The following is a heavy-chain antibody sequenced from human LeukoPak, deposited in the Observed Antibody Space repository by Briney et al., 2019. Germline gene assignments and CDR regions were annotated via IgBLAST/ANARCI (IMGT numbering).Heavy chain of an antibody. CDR2: IYYSGST. D-gene: IGHD3-10*01. Sequence: SETLSLTCTVSGGSISNYYWGWIRQPPGKGLEWIGSIYYSGSTYYNPSLKSRVTISVDTSKSQFSLKLSSVTAADTAVYYCARHDPGSKYYFDYWGQGTLVTVSS. J-gene: IGHJ4*02. CDR1: GGSISNYY. CDR3: ARHDPGSKYYFDY. V-gene: IGHV4-39*01.